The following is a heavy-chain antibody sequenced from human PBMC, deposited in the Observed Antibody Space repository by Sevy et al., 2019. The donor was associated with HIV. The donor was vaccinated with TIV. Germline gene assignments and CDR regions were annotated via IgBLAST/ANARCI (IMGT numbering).Heavy chain of an antibody. D-gene: IGHD2-21*02. CDR1: GFTFEDFG. Sequence: GGSLRLSCAASGFTFEDFGMSLVRQRPGKGLEWVCGIVGNGVSAGCADSMKGRFTISRDNAKNSLYLEMKSLRIEDTASYFCAREESCGGACYYFDHWGHGILVTVSS. J-gene: IGHJ4*01. V-gene: IGHV3-20*04. CDR2: IVGNGVSA. CDR3: AREESCGGACYYFDH.